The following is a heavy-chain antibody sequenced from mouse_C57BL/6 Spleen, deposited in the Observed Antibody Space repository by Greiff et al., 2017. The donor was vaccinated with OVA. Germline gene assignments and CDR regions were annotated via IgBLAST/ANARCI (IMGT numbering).Heavy chain of an antibody. CDR1: GFSLTSYG. CDR2: IWRGGST. CDR3: ANFYYGYDGYAMDY. V-gene: IGHV2-5*01. J-gene: IGHJ4*01. D-gene: IGHD2-2*01. Sequence: VMLVESGPGLVQPSQSLSITCTVSGFSLTSYGVHWVRQSPGKGLEWLGVIWRGGSTDYNAAFMSRLSITKDNSKSQVFFKMNSLQADDTAIYYCANFYYGYDGYAMDYWGQGTSVTVSS.